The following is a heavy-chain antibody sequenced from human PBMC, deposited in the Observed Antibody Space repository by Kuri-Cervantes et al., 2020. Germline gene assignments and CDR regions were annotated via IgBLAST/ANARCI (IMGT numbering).Heavy chain of an antibody. D-gene: IGHD2-15*01. CDR3: ASEGYCSGGSCLNY. CDR1: GGSISSGGYY. V-gene: IGHV4-61*02. J-gene: IGHJ4*02. CDR2: IYTSGST. Sequence: SETLSLTCTVSGGSISSGGYYWSWIRQPAGKGLEWIGRIYTSGSTNYNPSLKSRVTISVDTSKNQFSLKLSSVTAADTAVYYCASEGYCSGGSCLNYWGQGTLVTVSS.